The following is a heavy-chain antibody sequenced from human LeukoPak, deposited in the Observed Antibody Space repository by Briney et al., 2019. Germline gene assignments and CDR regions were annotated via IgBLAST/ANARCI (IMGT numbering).Heavy chain of an antibody. Sequence: PGGSLRLSCAASGFAFSSYGMNWVRQAPGKGLEWVSYISSSSSSIYYADSVKGRFTISRDSAKSSLYLQMNSLRAEDTAVYYCARELGYCSSTSCYGYWGQGTLLTVSS. CDR3: ARELGYCSSTSCYGY. D-gene: IGHD2-2*01. CDR2: ISSSSSSI. J-gene: IGHJ4*02. CDR1: GFAFSSYG. V-gene: IGHV3-48*01.